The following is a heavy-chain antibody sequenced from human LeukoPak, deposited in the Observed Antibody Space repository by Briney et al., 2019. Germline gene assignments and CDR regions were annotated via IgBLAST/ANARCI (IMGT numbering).Heavy chain of an antibody. CDR3: VRDRGFGANDY. Sequence: PGGSLRLSCVASGFTFSNYAVNWVRQAPGKGLEWAANIRQDGSTMSYVDSVRGRFTISRDNAKNSLYLQMSSLGADDTAVYYCVRDRGFGANDYWGQGTLVTVSS. CDR1: GFTFSNYA. D-gene: IGHD3-10*01. CDR2: IRQDGSTM. V-gene: IGHV3-7*01. J-gene: IGHJ4*02.